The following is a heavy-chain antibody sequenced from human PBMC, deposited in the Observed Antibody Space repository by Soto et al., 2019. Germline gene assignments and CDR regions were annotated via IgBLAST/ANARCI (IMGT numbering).Heavy chain of an antibody. CDR1: GGTFSSYA. D-gene: IGHD6-19*01. V-gene: IGHV1-69*13. Sequence: GASVKGSCKASGGTFSSYAISWVRQAPGQGLEWMGGIIPIFGTANYAQKFQGRVTITADESTSTAYMELSSLRSEDTAVYYCARLRDAPIAVAGYFDYWGQGTLVTVSS. J-gene: IGHJ4*02. CDR3: ARLRDAPIAVAGYFDY. CDR2: IIPIFGTA.